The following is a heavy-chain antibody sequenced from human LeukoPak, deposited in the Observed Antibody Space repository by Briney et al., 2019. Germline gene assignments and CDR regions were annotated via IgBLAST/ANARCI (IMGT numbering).Heavy chain of an antibody. J-gene: IGHJ4*02. CDR2: IYHCGST. CDR3: ARIWAY. Sequence: SETLTLTCAASGRSFSSDYRRCRVRPPPGKGLECITEIYHCGSTNYNPSLKSRVTISVDKSRNQLSLKLTSVSAADTAVYYCARIWAYWGQGILVTVSS. CDR1: GRSFSSDYR. D-gene: IGHD3-16*01. V-gene: IGHV4-4*02.